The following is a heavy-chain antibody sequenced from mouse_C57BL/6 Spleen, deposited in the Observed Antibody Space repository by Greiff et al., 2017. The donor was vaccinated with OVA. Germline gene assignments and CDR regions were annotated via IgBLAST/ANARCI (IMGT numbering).Heavy chain of an antibody. D-gene: IGHD1-1*01. CDR3: ASPLRGRYFDY. Sequence: VQLQQSGPELVKPGASVKISCKASGYSFTGYYMNWVKQSPEKSLEWIGEINPSTGGTTYNQKFKAKATLTVDKSSSTAYMQLKSLTSEDSAVYYCASPLRGRYFDYWGQGTTLTVSS. V-gene: IGHV1-42*01. J-gene: IGHJ2*01. CDR2: INPSTGGT. CDR1: GYSFTGYY.